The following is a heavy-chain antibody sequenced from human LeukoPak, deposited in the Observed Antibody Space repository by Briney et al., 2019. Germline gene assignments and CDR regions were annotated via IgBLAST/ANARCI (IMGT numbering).Heavy chain of an antibody. D-gene: IGHD1-26*01. J-gene: IGHJ6*03. CDR2: LWYDGSNK. Sequence: GGSLRLSCAAPGFTFSRSGMHWVRQTPGKGLEGGAVLWYDGSNKDYADSVKGRFTISRDNSKNTLYLQRNSLRAEDTAVYYCAKECIGYMDVWGKGTTVTVSS. CDR1: GFTFSRSG. V-gene: IGHV3-33*06. CDR3: AKECIGYMDV.